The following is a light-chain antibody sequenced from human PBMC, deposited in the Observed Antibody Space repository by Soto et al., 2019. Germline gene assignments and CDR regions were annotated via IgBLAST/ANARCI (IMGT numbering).Light chain of an antibody. CDR3: QQRNNWPPELT. J-gene: IGKJ4*01. Sequence: EIVLTQSPATLSLSPGDRATLSCRANQSVGSGSFLAWYQQKFGQAPRLLIYEASTRATGIPARFSGSGSGTYFTLTISSLEPEDFAVDYCQQRNNWPPELTFGGGTRVEIK. CDR1: QSVGSGSF. CDR2: EAS. V-gene: IGKV3-11*01.